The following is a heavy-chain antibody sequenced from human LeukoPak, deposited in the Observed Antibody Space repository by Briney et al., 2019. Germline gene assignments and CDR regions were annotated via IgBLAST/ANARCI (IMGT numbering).Heavy chain of an antibody. Sequence: SETLSLTCTVSGGSISSYYWSWIRQPPGKGLEWIGYIYYSGSTNYNPSLKSRVAISLDTSRNQFSLKLSSVTAADTAVYYCARDVYGDYVNDAFDIWGQGTMVTVSS. CDR2: IYYSGST. V-gene: IGHV4-59*01. J-gene: IGHJ3*02. D-gene: IGHD4-17*01. CDR3: ARDVYGDYVNDAFDI. CDR1: GGSISSYY.